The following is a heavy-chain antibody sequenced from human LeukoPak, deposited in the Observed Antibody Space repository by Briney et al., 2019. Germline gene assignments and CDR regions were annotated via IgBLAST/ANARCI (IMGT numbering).Heavy chain of an antibody. Sequence: SETLSLTCAVYGGSFSGYYWSWIRQPPGKGLERIGEINHSGSTNYNPSLKSRVTISVDTSKNQFSLKLSSVTAADTAVYYCARTGHCSGGSCYSSDYWGQGTLATVSS. CDR2: INHSGST. D-gene: IGHD2-15*01. CDR1: GGSFSGYY. V-gene: IGHV4-34*01. J-gene: IGHJ4*02. CDR3: ARTGHCSGGSCYSSDY.